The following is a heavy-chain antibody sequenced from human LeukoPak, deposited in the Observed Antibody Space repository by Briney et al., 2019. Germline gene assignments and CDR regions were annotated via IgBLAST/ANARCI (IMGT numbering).Heavy chain of an antibody. Sequence: PGGSLRLSCTASGFSFTNYNMNWVRQAPGKGLEWISYIRSSSNLKQYADYVKGRLTVSRDNAKNSLYLQINSLRAEDTAIYYCARDHEDGGGGYSLRGDYWGQGTLVTVSS. V-gene: IGHV3-48*01. D-gene: IGHD2-21*01. J-gene: IGHJ4*02. CDR1: GFSFTNYN. CDR2: IRSSSNLK. CDR3: ARDHEDGGGGYSLRGDY.